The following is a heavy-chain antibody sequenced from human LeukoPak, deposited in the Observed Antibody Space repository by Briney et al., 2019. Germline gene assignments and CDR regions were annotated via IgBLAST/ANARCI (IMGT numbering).Heavy chain of an antibody. CDR2: INHSGST. V-gene: IGHV4-34*01. D-gene: IGHD2-2*01. Sequence: SETLSLTCAVYGGSFSGYYWSWVRQPPGKGLEWIGEINHSGSTNYNPSFKSRVTISVDTSKNQFSLKLSSVTAADTAVYYCARRQKRMPFDYWGQGTLVTVSS. CDR3: ARRQKRMPFDY. CDR1: GGSFSGYY. J-gene: IGHJ4*02.